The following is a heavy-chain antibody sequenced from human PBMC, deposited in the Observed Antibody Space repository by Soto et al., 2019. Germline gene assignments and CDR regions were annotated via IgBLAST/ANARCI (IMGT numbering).Heavy chain of an antibody. J-gene: IGHJ4*02. CDR1: GDSVSSNSAA. D-gene: IGHD6-13*01. CDR3: ICLRGKAAAGSDY. CDR2: TYYRSKWYN. V-gene: IGHV6-1*01. Sequence: SQTLSLTCAISGDSVSSNSAAWNWIRQSPSRGLEWLGRTYYRSKWYNDYAVSVKSRITINPDTSKNQFSLQLNSVTPEDTSVDFCICLRGKAAAGSDYSRQGTPVNDSA.